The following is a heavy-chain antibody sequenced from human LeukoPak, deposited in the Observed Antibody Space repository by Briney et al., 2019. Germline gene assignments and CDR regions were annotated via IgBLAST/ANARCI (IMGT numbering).Heavy chain of an antibody. Sequence: GGSLRLSCAASGFTFSSYAMNWVRQAPGKGLEWVAFIRYDGSNKYYADSVKGRFTISRDNSKNTLYLQMNSLRAEDTAVYYCARNQAAAGPVPTRYMDVWGKGTTVTVS. CDR3: ARNQAAAGPVPTRYMDV. V-gene: IGHV3-30*02. J-gene: IGHJ6*03. CDR1: GFTFSSYA. CDR2: IRYDGSNK. D-gene: IGHD6-13*01.